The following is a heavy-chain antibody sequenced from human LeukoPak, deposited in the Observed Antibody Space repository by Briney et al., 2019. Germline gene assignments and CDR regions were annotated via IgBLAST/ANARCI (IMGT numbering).Heavy chain of an antibody. V-gene: IGHV4-61*01. CDR3: ARQQTDIAAAGQGWFDP. Sequence: PSETLSLTCTVSGGSISSGCYYWSWIRQPPGKGLEWIGYLYYSGSTNYNPSLKSRVTISVDTSKHQFSLKLSSVTAADTAVYYCARQQTDIAAAGQGWFDPWGQGTLVTVSS. D-gene: IGHD6-13*01. J-gene: IGHJ5*02. CDR1: GGSISSGCYY. CDR2: LYYSGST.